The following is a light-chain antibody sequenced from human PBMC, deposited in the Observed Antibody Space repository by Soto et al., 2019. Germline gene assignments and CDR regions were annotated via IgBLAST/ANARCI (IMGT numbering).Light chain of an antibody. Sequence: QSALTQPPSASGSPGQSVTISCTGTSSDVGGYKYVSWYQQYPGKAPKLMIYEVNKRPSGVPDRFSGSKPGNTASLTVSGLQTEDEAHYYCSSYAGSNNYVFGTGTKVTVL. CDR1: SSDVGGYKY. J-gene: IGLJ1*01. CDR3: SSYAGSNNYV. CDR2: EVN. V-gene: IGLV2-8*01.